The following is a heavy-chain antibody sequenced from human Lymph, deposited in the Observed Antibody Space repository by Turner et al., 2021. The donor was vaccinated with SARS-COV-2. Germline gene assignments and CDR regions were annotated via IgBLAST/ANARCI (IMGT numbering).Heavy chain of an antibody. Sequence: QVQLQESGPRLVKPLETLSLTCTVSGGSMNNNYWSWIRQPPGKRLEWIGFIFYRGSTNYNPSLMSRVTISVDTSENQFSLKLTSVTAADTAIYYCARQTVNNWVDPWGQGTLVTVSS. CDR3: ARQTVNNWVDP. J-gene: IGHJ5*02. V-gene: IGHV4-59*01. CDR1: GGSMNNNY. CDR2: IFYRGST. D-gene: IGHD2-21*02.